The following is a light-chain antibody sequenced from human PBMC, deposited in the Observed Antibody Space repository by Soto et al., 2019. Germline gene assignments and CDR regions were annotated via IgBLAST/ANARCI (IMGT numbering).Light chain of an antibody. V-gene: IGKV1-39*01. Sequence: DIQMTQSPSSLSASVGDSVTITCQTSQTISYYLNWYQQKPGKAPKLLIYAASNLQSGVPSRFSGSGSGTDFTLTISSLQPEDFATYYCQQSYSFTWTFGQGTKVDIK. CDR2: AAS. CDR3: QQSYSFTWT. CDR1: QTISYY. J-gene: IGKJ1*01.